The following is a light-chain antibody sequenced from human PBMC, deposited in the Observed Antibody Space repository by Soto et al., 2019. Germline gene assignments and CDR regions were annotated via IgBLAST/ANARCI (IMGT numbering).Light chain of an antibody. CDR2: EVT. Sequence: QSVLTQPPSASGSPGQSVTISCTGTSSDVGGYNFVSWYQQHPGKAPKLMIYEVTKRPSGVPDRFSGSKSGNTASLTVSGLQADDEADYYCHAYDSSLDAFVFGTGTKSPS. J-gene: IGLJ1*01. V-gene: IGLV2-8*01. CDR3: HAYDSSLDAFV. CDR1: SSDVGGYNF.